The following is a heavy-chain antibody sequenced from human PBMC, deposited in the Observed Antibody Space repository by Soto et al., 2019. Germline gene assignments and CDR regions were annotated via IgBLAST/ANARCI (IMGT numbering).Heavy chain of an antibody. J-gene: IGHJ6*03. CDR2: ISGSGGST. V-gene: IGHV3-23*01. CDR1: GFTFSSYA. D-gene: IGHD4-4*01. Sequence: GGSLRLSCAASGFTFSSYAMSWVRQAPGKGLEWVSAISGSGGSTYYADSVKGRFTISRDNAKNTLYLQMNSLRAEDTAVYYCAGATNATVAASTRNSMDVWGRGTTVTVSS. CDR3: AGATNATVAASTRNSMDV.